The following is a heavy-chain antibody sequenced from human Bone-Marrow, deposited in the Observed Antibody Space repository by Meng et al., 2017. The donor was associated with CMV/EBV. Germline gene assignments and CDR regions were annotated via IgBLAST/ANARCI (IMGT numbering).Heavy chain of an antibody. CDR2: ISYDGSDK. CDR1: GFTFSSNG. V-gene: IGHV3-30*18. D-gene: IGHD5-18*01. CDR3: AKRGYSDDFDY. J-gene: IGHJ4*02. Sequence: CCAASGFTFSSNGMDWVRQAPGKGMEWVAVISYDGSDKYYADSVKGRFTISRDNSKNTLYLQMNSLRAEDTAVYFCAKRGYSDDFDYWGQGTLVTVSS.